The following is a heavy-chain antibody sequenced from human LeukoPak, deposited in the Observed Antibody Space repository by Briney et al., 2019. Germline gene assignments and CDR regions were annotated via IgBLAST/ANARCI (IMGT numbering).Heavy chain of an antibody. CDR2: ISAYSGGT. D-gene: IGHD6-13*01. V-gene: IGHV1-18*01. CDR3: ARDVAAAGTVWFDP. Sequence: ASVKVSCKASGYTFTSYGISWVRQAPGQGLEWMGWISAYSGGTNYAQKLQGRVTMTTDTSTSTAYMELRSLRSDDTAVYYCARDVAAAGTVWFDPWGQGTLVTVSS. CDR1: GYTFTSYG. J-gene: IGHJ5*02.